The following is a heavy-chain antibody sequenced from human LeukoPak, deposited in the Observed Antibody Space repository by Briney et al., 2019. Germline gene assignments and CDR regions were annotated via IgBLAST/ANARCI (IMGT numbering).Heavy chain of an antibody. CDR3: ARERSPIAAAGPGAY. CDR1: GYTFTSYA. Sequence: ASVKVSCKASGYTFTSYAMNWVRQAPGQGLEWMGWINTNTGNPTCAQGFTGRFVFSLDTSVSTAYLQISSLKAEDTAVYYCARERSPIAAAGPGAYWGQGTLVTVSS. CDR2: INTNTGNP. J-gene: IGHJ4*02. V-gene: IGHV7-4-1*02. D-gene: IGHD6-13*01.